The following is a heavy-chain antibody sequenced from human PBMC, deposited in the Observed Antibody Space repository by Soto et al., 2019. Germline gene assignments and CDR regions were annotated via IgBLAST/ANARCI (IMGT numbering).Heavy chain of an antibody. CDR3: ARDPNIVATMGSIYYYYGMDV. V-gene: IGHV3-48*01. D-gene: IGHD5-12*01. CDR2: ISGSGSNI. J-gene: IGHJ6*02. Sequence: PGGSLRLSCAASGFTFSTYSMNWVRQAPGKGLEWVSYISGSGSNIYYADSVKGRFTISRDNAKNSLYLQTNSLRAEDTAVYYCARDPNIVATMGSIYYYYGMDVWGQGTTVTVSS. CDR1: GFTFSTYS.